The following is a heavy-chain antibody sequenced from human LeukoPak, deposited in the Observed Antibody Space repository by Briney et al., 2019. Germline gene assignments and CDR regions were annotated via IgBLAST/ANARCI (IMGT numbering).Heavy chain of an antibody. CDR1: GGTFSSYA. V-gene: IGHV1-2*04. Sequence: ASVKVSCKASGGTFSSYAISWVRQAPGQGLEWMGWINPNSGGTNYAQKFQGWVTMTRDTSISTAYMELSRLRSDDTAVYYCARDGGRWLQFLYAFDIWGQGTMVTVSS. CDR3: ARDGGRWLQFLYAFDI. CDR2: INPNSGGT. J-gene: IGHJ3*02. D-gene: IGHD5-24*01.